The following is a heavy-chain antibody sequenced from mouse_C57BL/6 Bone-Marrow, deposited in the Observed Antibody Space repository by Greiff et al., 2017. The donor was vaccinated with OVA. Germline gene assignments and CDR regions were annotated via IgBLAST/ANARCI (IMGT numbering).Heavy chain of an antibody. CDR3: ARKIDYSNYWFAY. J-gene: IGHJ3*01. V-gene: IGHV1-64*01. CDR2: IHPNSGST. D-gene: IGHD2-5*01. Sequence: VQLQQPGAELVKPGASVKLSCKASGYTFTSYWMHWVKQRPGQGLEWIGMIHPNSGSTNYNEKFKSKATLTVDKSSSTAYMQLSSLTSEDSAVYYCARKIDYSNYWFAYWGQGTLVTVSA. CDR1: GYTFTSYW.